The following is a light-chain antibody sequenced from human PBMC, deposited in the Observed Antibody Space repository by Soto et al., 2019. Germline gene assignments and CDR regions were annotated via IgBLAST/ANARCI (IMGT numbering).Light chain of an antibody. CDR3: HQYADSPQT. J-gene: IGKJ1*01. V-gene: IGKV3-20*01. CDR2: DAS. CDR1: ESLNMRY. Sequence: EVVMRQSPATLSVSPGEGATLSCRASESLNMRYLAWYQQKPGQAPRLLIYDASDRATGIPDRFSGSGSGTDFTLTISTLEPEDFAVYYCHQYADSPQTFGQGTKVDIK.